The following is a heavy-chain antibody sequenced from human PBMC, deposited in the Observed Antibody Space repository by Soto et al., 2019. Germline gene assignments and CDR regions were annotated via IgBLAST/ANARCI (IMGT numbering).Heavy chain of an antibody. CDR3: ARDFNYYYIWGSCRLFDY. CDR1: GGSFSSLY. V-gene: IGHV4-59*01. Sequence: QVQLQESGPGLVKPSETLSLTCSVSGGSFSSLYWSWIRQSPGKGLEWIGYMYYSGTTYYNPSLNCPVTISMPTSQNQFYLKLSYVTAAHTAVYYCARDFNYYYIWGSCRLFDYWGQGTLVNVSS. D-gene: IGHD3-16*02. J-gene: IGHJ4*02. CDR2: MYYSGTT.